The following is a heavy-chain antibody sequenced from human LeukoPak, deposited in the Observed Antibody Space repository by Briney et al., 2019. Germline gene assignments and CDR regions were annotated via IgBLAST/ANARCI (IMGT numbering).Heavy chain of an antibody. Sequence: PGGSLRLSCAASGFTFTSYWMSWVRQAPGKGLEWVANINQDGSEKYYVDSVKGRFTISRDNAKSSLYLQMNILRAEDTAVYYCARGNAMDVWGQGTTVTVSS. CDR3: ARGNAMDV. CDR1: GFTFTSYW. CDR2: INQDGSEK. J-gene: IGHJ6*02. V-gene: IGHV3-7*01.